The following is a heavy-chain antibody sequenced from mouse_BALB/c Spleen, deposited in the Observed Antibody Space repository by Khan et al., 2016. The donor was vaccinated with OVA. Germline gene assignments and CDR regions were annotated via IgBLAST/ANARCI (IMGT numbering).Heavy chain of an antibody. CDR3: ARVYGGDFDY. Sequence: QLEESGPGLVKPSQSLSLTCTVTGYSITSDYAWNWIRQFPGNKLEWMGFISYSGNTNYNPSLKSRISINRDTSKNQFFLQLNSVTTEDTARYYCARVYGGDFDYWGQGTTLTVSS. CDR1: GYSITSDYA. V-gene: IGHV3-2*02. CDR2: ISYSGNT. D-gene: IGHD1-1*01. J-gene: IGHJ2*01.